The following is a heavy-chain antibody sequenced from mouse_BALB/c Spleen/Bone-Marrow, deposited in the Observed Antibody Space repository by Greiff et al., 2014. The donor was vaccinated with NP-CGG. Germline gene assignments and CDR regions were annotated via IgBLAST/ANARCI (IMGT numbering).Heavy chain of an antibody. D-gene: IGHD2-4*01. Sequence: EVQLQQSGGDLVKPGGSLKLSCAASGFTFSNYGMSWVRQTPDKRLEWVATINSGGSYTYYPDSVKGRFTISRDNAKNTLYLQMNSLKSEDTAIYYCTRRGSTMITTGYSMDYWGQGTSVTVSS. V-gene: IGHV5-6*01. CDR2: INSGGSYT. CDR1: GFTFSNYG. J-gene: IGHJ4*01. CDR3: TRRGSTMITTGYSMDY.